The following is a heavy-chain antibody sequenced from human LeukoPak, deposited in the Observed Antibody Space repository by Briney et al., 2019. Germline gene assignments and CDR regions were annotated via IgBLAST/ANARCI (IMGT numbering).Heavy chain of an antibody. J-gene: IGHJ4*02. D-gene: IGHD6-13*01. V-gene: IGHV3-11*01. CDR2: ISSSGSTI. CDR3: ARVYTTSSSWYGDFDY. Sequence: GSLRLSCAASGFTFSDYYMSWIRQAPGKGLEWVSYISSSGSTIYYADSVKGRFTISRDNAKNSLYLQMNSLRAEDTAVYYCARVYTTSSSWYGDFDYWGQGTLVTVSS. CDR1: GFTFSDYY.